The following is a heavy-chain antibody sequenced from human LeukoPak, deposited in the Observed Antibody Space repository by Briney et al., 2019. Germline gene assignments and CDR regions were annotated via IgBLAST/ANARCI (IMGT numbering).Heavy chain of an antibody. CDR2: IRYDGSNK. J-gene: IGHJ4*02. CDR3: AKDRLRGGYGFDLMDY. CDR1: GFTFSSYE. Sequence: GGSLRLSCAASGFTFSSYEMNWVRQGPGKGLEWVAFIRYDGSNKYYADSVKGRLTISRDNSKNTLYLQMNSLRAEDTTVYYCAKDRLRGGYGFDLMDYWGQGTLVTVSS. V-gene: IGHV3-30*02. D-gene: IGHD5-18*01.